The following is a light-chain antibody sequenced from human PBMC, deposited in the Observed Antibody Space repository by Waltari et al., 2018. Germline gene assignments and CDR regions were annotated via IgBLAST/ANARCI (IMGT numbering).Light chain of an antibody. CDR3: QQGYRTWT. CDR1: QSVNYF. V-gene: IGKV1-39*01. Sequence: IQLTQSPTSIYASVGDSVTITCRAQQSVNYFLNWYQHKPGQAPKLLIFAASTLQSGVPNRFSGSGSGTDFALTINGLQPDDFATYYCQQGYRTWTFGLGTTVAI. CDR2: AAS. J-gene: IGKJ1*01.